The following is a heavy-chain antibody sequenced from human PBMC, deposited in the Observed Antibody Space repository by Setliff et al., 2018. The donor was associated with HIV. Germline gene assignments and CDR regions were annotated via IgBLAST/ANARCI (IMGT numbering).Heavy chain of an antibody. V-gene: IGHV4-4*08. CDR2: IHHSGSS. CDR3: AREHDYSNYRRLDS. J-gene: IGHJ4*02. Sequence: KTSETLSLTCAVYGGSFSGYHWTWIRQPPGKGLEWIGYIHHSGSSDYTPSLRSRFTMSVDTSKNQFSLKLTSVTAADTAVYYCAREHDYSNYRRLDSWGQGILVTVSS. CDR1: GGSFSGYH. D-gene: IGHD4-4*01.